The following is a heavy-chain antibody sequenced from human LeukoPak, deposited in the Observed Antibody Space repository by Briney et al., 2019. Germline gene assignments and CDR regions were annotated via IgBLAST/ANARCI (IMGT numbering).Heavy chain of an antibody. D-gene: IGHD3-10*01. J-gene: IGHJ3*01. CDR3: AKDSYVSGRPLHTFDV. CDR1: GFTFAIHA. V-gene: IGHV3-23*01. Sequence: GGSLRLSCAASGFTFAIHAMIWVRQAPGKGLVWVSGISGDGASTHYAESVKGQFTISRDNSQNTLFLQMNSLRVEDTAIYYCAKDSYVSGRPLHTFDVWGQGTMVTVSS. CDR2: ISGDGAST.